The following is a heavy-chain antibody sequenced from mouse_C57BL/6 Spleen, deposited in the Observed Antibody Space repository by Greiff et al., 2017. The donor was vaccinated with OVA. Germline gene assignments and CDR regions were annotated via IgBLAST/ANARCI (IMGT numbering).Heavy chain of an antibody. CDR3: TRTCVTTGPAY. V-gene: IGHV1-5*01. J-gene: IGHJ2*01. Sequence: VQLQQSGTVLARPGASVKMSCKTSGYTFTSYWMHWVKQRPGQGLEWIGAIYPGNSDTSYNQKFKGKAKLTAVTSASTAYMELSSLTNEDDAVYYCTRTCVTTGPAYWGQGTTLTVSS. CDR2: IYPGNSDT. D-gene: IGHD1-1*01. CDR1: GYTFTSYW.